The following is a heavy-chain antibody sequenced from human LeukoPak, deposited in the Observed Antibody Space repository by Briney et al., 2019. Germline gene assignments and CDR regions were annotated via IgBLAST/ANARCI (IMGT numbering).Heavy chain of an antibody. CDR1: GYTFTTYH. CDR3: AREGVTIFGLVRTQTTKSPHRFDP. D-gene: IGHD3-3*01. CDR2: INPSGGST. Sequence: ASVKVSCKASGYTFTTYHMHWVRQAPGQGFEWMGIINPSGGSTNYAQKFQGRVTMTRDMSTSTVYMELSSLRSDNTAVYYCAREGVTIFGLVRTQTTKSPHRFDPWGQGTLVTVSS. V-gene: IGHV1-46*01. J-gene: IGHJ5*02.